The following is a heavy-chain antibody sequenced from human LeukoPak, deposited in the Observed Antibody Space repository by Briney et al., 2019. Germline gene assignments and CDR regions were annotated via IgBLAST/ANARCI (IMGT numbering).Heavy chain of an antibody. D-gene: IGHD3-22*01. V-gene: IGHV1-69*13. CDR2: IIPIFGTA. CDR1: GGTFSSYA. CDR3: ARFTSQYYYDSSGSEYYFDY. J-gene: IGHJ4*02. Sequence: SVKVSCKASGGTFSSYAISWVRQAPGQGLEWMGGIIPIFGTANYAQKFQGRVTITADESTSTAYMELRSLRSDDTAVYYCARFTSQYYYDSSGSEYYFDYWGQGTLVTVSS.